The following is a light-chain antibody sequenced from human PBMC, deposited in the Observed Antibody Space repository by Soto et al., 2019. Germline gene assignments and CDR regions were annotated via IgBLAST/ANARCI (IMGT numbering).Light chain of an antibody. CDR1: QSVSSSY. CDR2: GAS. CDR3: QQYGSSPPT. J-gene: IGKJ1*01. V-gene: IGKV3-20*01. Sequence: EIVLTQSPGTLSLSPGERATLSCRASQSVSSSYIAWYQQKPGQAPRLLIYGASSRATGTPDRFSGSGSGTDFTLTINRLEPEDFALYYCQQYGSSPPTFGQGTKVDNK.